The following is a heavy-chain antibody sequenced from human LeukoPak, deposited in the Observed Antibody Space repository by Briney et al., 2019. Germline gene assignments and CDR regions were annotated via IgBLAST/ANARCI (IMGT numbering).Heavy chain of an antibody. CDR2: ISSSSSYI. J-gene: IGHJ4*02. Sequence: RGSLRLSCAASGFTFSSYSMNWVRQAPGKGLEWVSSISSSSSYIYYADSVKGRFTISRDNAKNSLYLQMNSLRAEDTAVYYCARDSPSSTSWGYWGQGTLVTVSS. V-gene: IGHV3-21*01. D-gene: IGHD2-2*01. CDR1: GFTFSSYS. CDR3: ARDSPSSTSWGY.